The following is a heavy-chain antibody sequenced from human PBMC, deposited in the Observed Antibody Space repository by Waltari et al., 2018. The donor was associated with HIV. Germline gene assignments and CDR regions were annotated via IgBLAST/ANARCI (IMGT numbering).Heavy chain of an antibody. J-gene: IGHJ5*02. D-gene: IGHD3-10*01. V-gene: IGHV4-39*01. CDR1: GDSVSSNSYY. Sequence: QLQLQESGPGVVKPSETVSLTCTVSGDSVSSNSYYWGWIRQPPGKGLEWIGSDCHSGPANYNPSLRSRVPISVDTSKNQVSRKLSSVTAADTALYYCARQYGSGRWGFGPWGQGIMVTVSS. CDR3: ARQYGSGRWGFGP. CDR2: DCHSGPA.